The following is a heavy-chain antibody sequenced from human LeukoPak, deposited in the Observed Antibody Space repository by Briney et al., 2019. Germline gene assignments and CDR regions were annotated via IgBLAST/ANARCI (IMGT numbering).Heavy chain of an antibody. Sequence: PGGSLRLSCAASGFTFSSYSMNWVRQAPEKGLEWVSSISSSSSYIYYADSVKGRFTISRDNAKNSLYLQMNSLRAEDTAVYYCAREVNYDSSGFNYYYYMDVWGKGTTVTVSS. CDR3: AREVNYDSSGFNYYYYMDV. CDR2: ISSSSSYI. V-gene: IGHV3-21*01. D-gene: IGHD3-22*01. J-gene: IGHJ6*03. CDR1: GFTFSSYS.